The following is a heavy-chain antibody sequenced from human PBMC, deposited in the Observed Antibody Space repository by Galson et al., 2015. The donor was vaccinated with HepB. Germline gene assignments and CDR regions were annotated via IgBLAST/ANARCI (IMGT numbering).Heavy chain of an antibody. CDR3: ARDRGYYGSESLDY. J-gene: IGHJ4*02. Sequence: SVKVSCKASGYTFTSYAMHWVRQAPGQRLEWMGKINAGNGNTKYSQKFQGRVTITRDTSASTAYMELSSLRSEDTAVYYCARDRGYYGSESLDYWGQGTLVTVSS. CDR1: GYTFTSYA. V-gene: IGHV1-3*01. D-gene: IGHD3-10*01. CDR2: INAGNGNT.